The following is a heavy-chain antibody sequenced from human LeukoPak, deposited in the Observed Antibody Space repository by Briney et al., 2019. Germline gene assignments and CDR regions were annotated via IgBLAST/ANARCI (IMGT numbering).Heavy chain of an antibody. CDR1: GYSFSSYH. D-gene: IGHD4-17*01. V-gene: IGHV1-18*01. Sequence: ASVKVSCKASGYSFSSYHITWVRQAPGHGLEWMGWISGYNGKTNYAQKLQGRVTMTTDTSTTTAYMELRSLRSDDTAMYYCVRDWYDDYALGYWGQGTLVTVSS. J-gene: IGHJ4*02. CDR2: ISGYNGKT. CDR3: VRDWYDDYALGY.